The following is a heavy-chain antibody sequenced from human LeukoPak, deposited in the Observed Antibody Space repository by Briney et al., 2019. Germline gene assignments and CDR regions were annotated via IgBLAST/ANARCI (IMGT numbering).Heavy chain of an antibody. Sequence: GASVKVSCKASGYTFTSYGISWVRQAPGQGLEWMGRIIPIFGTANYAQKFQGRVTITTDESTSTAYMELSSLRSEDTAVYYCASPRYYDFWSGYYDYWGQGTLVTVSS. CDR1: GYTFTSYG. D-gene: IGHD3-3*01. V-gene: IGHV1-69*05. J-gene: IGHJ4*02. CDR3: ASPRYYDFWSGYYDY. CDR2: IIPIFGTA.